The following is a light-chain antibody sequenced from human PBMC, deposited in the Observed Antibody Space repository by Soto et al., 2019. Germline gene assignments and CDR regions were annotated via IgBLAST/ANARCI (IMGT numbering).Light chain of an antibody. Sequence: EIVMTQSPGTLSLSPGEAATLSCRASQSVSGSYLAWYQQKPGQAPRLVIYDASTRATGIPDRFRGSGSGTDFTLTISRLEPEDFAVYYCQQYGGSPRTFGQGTKVDIK. CDR1: QSVSGSY. J-gene: IGKJ1*01. CDR3: QQYGGSPRT. CDR2: DAS. V-gene: IGKV3-20*01.